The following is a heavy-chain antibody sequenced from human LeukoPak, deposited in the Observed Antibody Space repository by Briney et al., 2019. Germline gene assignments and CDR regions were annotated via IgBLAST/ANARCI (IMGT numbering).Heavy chain of an antibody. D-gene: IGHD3-10*01. J-gene: IGHJ4*02. V-gene: IGHV3-74*01. Sequence: PGGSLRLSCAASGFTFSSYWMHWVRQAPGKGLVWVSRINSDGSSTSYADSVKGRFTISRDNAKNTLYLQMNSLRAGDTAVYYCARGITMVRGSGLDYWGQGTLVTVSS. CDR2: INSDGSST. CDR1: GFTFSSYW. CDR3: ARGITMVRGSGLDY.